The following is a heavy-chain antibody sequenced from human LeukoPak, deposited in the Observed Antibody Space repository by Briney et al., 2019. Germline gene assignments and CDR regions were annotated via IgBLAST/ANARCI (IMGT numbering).Heavy chain of an antibody. CDR2: ISGSGGSS. Sequence: GGSLRLSCAASGFTFSSYAMSWVRPAPGKGLEWVSAISGSGGSSYYADSVKGRFTISRDNSKNTLYLQKNSLRAEDTAVYYCAKGVAAAAPYYYYYGMDVWGQGTTVTVSS. CDR1: GFTFSSYA. CDR3: AKGVAAAAPYYYYYGMDV. V-gene: IGHV3-23*01. J-gene: IGHJ6*02. D-gene: IGHD6-13*01.